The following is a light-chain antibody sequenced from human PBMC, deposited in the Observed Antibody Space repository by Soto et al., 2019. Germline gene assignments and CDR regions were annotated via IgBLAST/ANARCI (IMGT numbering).Light chain of an antibody. CDR1: SSDVGAYKY. CDR3: SSYAGSNVVV. V-gene: IGLV2-8*01. Sequence: QSALTQPPSASGSPGQSVTISCTGSSSDVGAYKYVSWYQHQPGKAPKVMIYDVSQRPSGVPDRFSGSKSGNTASLTVSGLQAEDEADYYCSSYAGSNVVVFGGGTKLTVL. CDR2: DVS. J-gene: IGLJ2*01.